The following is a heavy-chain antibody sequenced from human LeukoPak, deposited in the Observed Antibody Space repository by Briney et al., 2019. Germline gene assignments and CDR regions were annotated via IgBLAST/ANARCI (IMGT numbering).Heavy chain of an antibody. D-gene: IGHD3-22*01. CDR1: GGSISSYY. CDR3: ARTPAGDGSGRYYFDY. V-gene: IGHV4-59*01. CDR2: IYYSVGT. J-gene: IGHJ4*02. Sequence: SETLSLTCTVSGGSISSYYWSWIRQPPGKGLEWIVYIYYSVGTNYNPSLKSRVTISVDTSKNQFSLKLSSVTAADTALYYCARTPAGDGSGRYYFDYWGQGTLVTVSS.